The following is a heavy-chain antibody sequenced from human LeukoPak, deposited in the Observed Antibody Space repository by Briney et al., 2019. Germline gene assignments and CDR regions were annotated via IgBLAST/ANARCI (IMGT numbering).Heavy chain of an antibody. J-gene: IGHJ4*02. V-gene: IGHV3-23*01. D-gene: IGHD2-15*01. Sequence: GGSLRLSCAASGFTFSSNAMSWVRQAPGKGLEWVSGISGSGSNTYYADSVKGRFTISRDNSKNTLYLQMNSLRAEDTAVYYCASPLRDYWGQGTLVTVSS. CDR1: GFTFSSNA. CDR2: ISGSGSNT. CDR3: ASPLRDY.